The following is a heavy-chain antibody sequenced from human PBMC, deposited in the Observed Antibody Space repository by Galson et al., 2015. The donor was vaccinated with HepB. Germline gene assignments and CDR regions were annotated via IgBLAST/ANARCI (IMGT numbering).Heavy chain of an antibody. CDR1: GFTFSDYY. CDR2: ISASGTYT. V-gene: IGHV3-11*06. Sequence: RLSCAASGFTFSDYYMTWIRQAPGKGLEWLSYISASGTYTNYADSVKGRFTISRDNAKNSLYLQMNSLRAEDTAVFYCARVAASDYGDHAHFDYWGQGTLVTVSS. D-gene: IGHD4-17*01. J-gene: IGHJ4*02. CDR3: ARVAASDYGDHAHFDY.